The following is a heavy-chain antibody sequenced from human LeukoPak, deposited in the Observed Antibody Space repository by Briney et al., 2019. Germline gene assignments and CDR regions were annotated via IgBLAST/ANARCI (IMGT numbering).Heavy chain of an antibody. CDR2: IWYDGSNK. CDR3: AGSIAVAGTIDY. J-gene: IGHJ4*02. D-gene: IGHD6-19*01. Sequence: GRSLRLPCAASGFTFSSYGMHWVRQAPGKGREGVAGIWYDGSNKYYADSVKARFTISRDNSKNTLYLQMTSPRAEDTAVYYCAGSIAVAGTIDYWGQGTLVTVSS. V-gene: IGHV3-33*01. CDR1: GFTFSSYG.